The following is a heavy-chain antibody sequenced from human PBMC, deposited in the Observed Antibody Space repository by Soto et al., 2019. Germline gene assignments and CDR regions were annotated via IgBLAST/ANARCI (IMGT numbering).Heavy chain of an antibody. CDR1: GYNFTTYW. V-gene: IGHV5-10-1*01. J-gene: IGHJ5*02. CDR3: ATGTGYPPAHLGFDP. CDR2: VHPRDTYASYP. Sequence: TISCKGSGYNFTTYWINWVRQIPGKGRAWLGRVHPRDTYASYPNHSPSFQGNVTISGTKSISTVYLQWSSMKASDTAIYYPATGTGYPPAHLGFDPWGQGTRVTVSS. D-gene: IGHD5-18*01.